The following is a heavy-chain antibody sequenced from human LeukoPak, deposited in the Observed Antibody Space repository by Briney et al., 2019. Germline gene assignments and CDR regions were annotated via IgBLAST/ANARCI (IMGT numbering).Heavy chain of an antibody. D-gene: IGHD4-17*01. CDR2: INHSGST. CDR1: GGSCSGYY. Sequence: SETLSLTCAVYGGSCSGYYWSWIRQPPGKGLEWIGEINHSGSTNYNPSLKSRVTISVDTSKNQFSLKLSSVTAADTAVYYCARGRDGDYAFGYWGQGTLVTVSS. J-gene: IGHJ4*02. V-gene: IGHV4-34*01. CDR3: ARGRDGDYAFGY.